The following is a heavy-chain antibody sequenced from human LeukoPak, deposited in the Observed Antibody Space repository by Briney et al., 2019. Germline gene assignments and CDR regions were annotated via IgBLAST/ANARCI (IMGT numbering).Heavy chain of an antibody. CDR1: GLTFSSYW. J-gene: IGHJ4*02. D-gene: IGHD1-7*01. CDR2: IKQDGSEK. CDR3: ARGGSWNYDRPFDY. Sequence: PGGSLRLSCAASGLTFSSYWMSWVRQAPGKGLEWVANIKQDGSEKYYVDSVKGRFTISRDNAKNSLYLQMNSLRAEDTAVYYCARGGSWNYDRPFDYWGQGTLVTVSS. V-gene: IGHV3-7*01.